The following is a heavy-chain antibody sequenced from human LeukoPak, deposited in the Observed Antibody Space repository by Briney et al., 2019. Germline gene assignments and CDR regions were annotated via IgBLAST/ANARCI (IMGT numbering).Heavy chain of an antibody. J-gene: IGHJ4*02. Sequence: GGSLRLSCAASGFRFRNYWMTWVRQTPGKGLEWVANIKEDGSTKYYVDSLRGRFTISRDNAQNSLYLQMNSLRAEDTAVYYCAKESPGFDYWGQGTLVTVSS. V-gene: IGHV3-7*03. CDR3: AKESPGFDY. CDR1: GFRFRNYW. CDR2: IKEDGSTK.